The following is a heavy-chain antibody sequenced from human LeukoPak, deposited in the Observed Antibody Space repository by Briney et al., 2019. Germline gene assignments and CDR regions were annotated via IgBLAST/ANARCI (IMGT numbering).Heavy chain of an antibody. CDR3: ARVYYSSSYDYWYFDL. D-gene: IGHD6-13*01. V-gene: IGHV4-39*07. Sequence: SETLSLTCTVSGGSISNTFYYWGWIRQPPGKGLEWIGSINYSGSTNYNRSLKSRVTISVDTSKNQFSLKLSSVTAADTAVYYCARVYYSSSYDYWYFDLWGRGTLVTVSS. J-gene: IGHJ2*01. CDR1: GGSISNTFYY. CDR2: INYSGST.